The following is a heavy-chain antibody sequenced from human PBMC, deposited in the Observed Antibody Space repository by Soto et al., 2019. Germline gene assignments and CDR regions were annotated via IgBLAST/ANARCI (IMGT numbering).Heavy chain of an antibody. CDR3: AREFAQQQLVRGFYYYYGMDV. V-gene: IGHV4-4*07. CDR2: IYTSGTT. D-gene: IGHD6-13*01. CDR1: GDSIISIYH. J-gene: IGHJ6*02. Sequence: SETLSLTCTVSGDSIISIYHWAWIRQPPGRGLEWVGRIYTSGTTNYNPSLKSRVTMSVDTSKNQFSLKLSSVTAADTAVYYCAREFAQQQLVRGFYYYYGMDVWGQGTTVTVSS.